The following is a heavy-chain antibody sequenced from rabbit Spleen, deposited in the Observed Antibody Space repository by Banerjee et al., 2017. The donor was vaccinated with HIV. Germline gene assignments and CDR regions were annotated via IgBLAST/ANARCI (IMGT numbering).Heavy chain of an antibody. CDR3: ARGFYSAGIYPYLDL. D-gene: IGHD7-1*01. CDR1: GFSFSSTYW. Sequence: QEQLEEPGGDLVKPEGSLTLTCTASGFSFSSTYWICWVRQAPGKGLEWIACIVARNGNTYYATWAKGRFTISKTSSTTVTLKMTSLTAADTATYFCARGFYSAGIYPYLDLWGPGTLVTVS. V-gene: IGHV1S45*01. CDR2: IVARNGNT. J-gene: IGHJ4*01.